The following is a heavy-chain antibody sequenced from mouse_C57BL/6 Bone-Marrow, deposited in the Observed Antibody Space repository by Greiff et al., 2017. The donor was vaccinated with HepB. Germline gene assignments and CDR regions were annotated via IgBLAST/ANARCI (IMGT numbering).Heavy chain of an antibody. D-gene: IGHD1-3*01. CDR3: ARDIRGAY. CDR2: ISSGSSTI. CDR1: GFTFSDYG. V-gene: IGHV5-17*01. Sequence: EVKLMESGGGLVKPGGSLKLSCAASGFTFSDYGMHWVRQAPEKGLEWVAYISSGSSTIYYADTVKGRFTISRDNAKNTLFLQMTSLRSEDTAMYYCARDIRGAYWGQGTLVTVSA. J-gene: IGHJ3*01.